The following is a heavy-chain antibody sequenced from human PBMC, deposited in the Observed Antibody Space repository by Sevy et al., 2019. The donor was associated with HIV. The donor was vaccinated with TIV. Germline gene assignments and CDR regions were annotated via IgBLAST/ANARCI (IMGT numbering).Heavy chain of an antibody. CDR1: GGSISSYY. J-gene: IGHJ4*02. CDR3: ASGLYSGYDYYFDY. Sequence: SETLSLTCTVSGGSISSYYWSWIRQPPVKGLEWIGYIYYSGSTNYNPSLKSRVTISVDTSKNQFSLKLSSVTAADTAVYYCASGLYSGYDYYFDYWGQGTLVTVSS. D-gene: IGHD5-12*01. V-gene: IGHV4-59*01. CDR2: IYYSGST.